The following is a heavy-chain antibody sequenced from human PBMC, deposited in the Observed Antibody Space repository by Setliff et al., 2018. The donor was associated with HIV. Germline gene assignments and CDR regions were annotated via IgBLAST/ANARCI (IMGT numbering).Heavy chain of an antibody. V-gene: IGHV4-34*01. CDR2: VSHTGRT. D-gene: IGHD3-22*01. CDR3: ARLGDNSDWRSNYVFYYFDV. Sequence: SETLSLTCAVYGGSLSGYYWRWIRQPPGKGLEWIGDVSHTGRTNYNPSLKSRITISADTSKNQFSLSLISMTAADSAAYFCARLGDNSDWRSNYVFYYFDVWGKGTTVTVSS. J-gene: IGHJ6*03. CDR1: GGSLSGYY.